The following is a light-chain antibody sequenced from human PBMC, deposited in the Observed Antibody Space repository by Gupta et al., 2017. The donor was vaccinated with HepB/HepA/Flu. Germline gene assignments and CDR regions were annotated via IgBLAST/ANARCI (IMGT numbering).Light chain of an antibody. CDR3: QQYDDLPIFT. CDR1: QDINNY. J-gene: IGKJ3*01. CDR2: DAS. V-gene: IGKV1-33*01. Sequence: IQMTQSPSSLSASVGDRVTITCQASQDINNYLNWYQQKPGKAPKLLISDASNLEAGVPSRFSGSGSGTHFTFTISGLQPEDLATYYCQQYDDLPIFTFGQGTKVELK.